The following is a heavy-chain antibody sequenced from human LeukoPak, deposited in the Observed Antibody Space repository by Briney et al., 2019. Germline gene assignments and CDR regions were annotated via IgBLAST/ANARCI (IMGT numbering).Heavy chain of an antibody. D-gene: IGHD3-10*01. Sequence: GGSLRLSCAASGFTFSTYGLHWVRQAPGKGLEWVAVISYDGSHIYYADSVKGRFTISRDNSKNTMYLQMNSLRAEDTAVYYCARDPTFYYGSGSFWYFDYWGQGTLVTVSS. CDR2: ISYDGSHI. CDR3: ARDPTFYYGSGSFWYFDY. V-gene: IGHV3-30*03. J-gene: IGHJ4*02. CDR1: GFTFSTYG.